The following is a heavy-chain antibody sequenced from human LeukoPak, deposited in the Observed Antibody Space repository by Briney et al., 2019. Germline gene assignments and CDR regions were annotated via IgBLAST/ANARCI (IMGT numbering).Heavy chain of an antibody. J-gene: IGHJ3*02. CDR3: ARPTTVTTIAADAFDI. V-gene: IGHV3-21*01. D-gene: IGHD4-11*01. CDR1: GFSFSPYT. CDR2: ISSSTYK. Sequence: GGSLRLSCAASGFSFSPYTMNWVRQAPGKGLEWVSSISSSTYKYYADSVQGRFAISRDNAKNSLYLQMNSLRAEDTAVYYCARPTTVTTIAADAFDIWGQGTMVTVSS.